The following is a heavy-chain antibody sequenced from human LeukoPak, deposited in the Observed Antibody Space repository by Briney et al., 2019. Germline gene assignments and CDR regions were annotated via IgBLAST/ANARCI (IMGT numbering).Heavy chain of an antibody. CDR3: VKDYNWTPGRVDF. CDR1: GFTFSSYA. CDR2: ISGSGGST. D-gene: IGHD1-20*01. V-gene: IGHV3-23*01. Sequence: PGGSLRLSCAASGFTFSSYAMSWVRQAPGKGLEWVSAISGSGGSTYYADSVKGRFTISRDNSKNTVFLQMNSLRAEDTAVYYCVKDYNWTPGRVDFWGQGSLVTVSS. J-gene: IGHJ4*02.